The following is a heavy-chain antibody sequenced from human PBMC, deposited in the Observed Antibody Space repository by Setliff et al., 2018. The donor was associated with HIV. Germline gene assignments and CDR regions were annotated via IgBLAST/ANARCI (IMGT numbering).Heavy chain of an antibody. D-gene: IGHD1-26*01. CDR3: AILIGVGPDAFDL. Sequence: GGSLRLSCAASGFAFNTYAMHWVRQAPGKGLEWVAVIPYDGSNQNYADSVKGRFTISRDNSKNTLSLQMNSLRPDDTALYYCAILIGVGPDAFDLWGQGTMVTVSS. V-gene: IGHV3-30*04. CDR2: IPYDGSNQ. CDR1: GFAFNTYA. J-gene: IGHJ3*01.